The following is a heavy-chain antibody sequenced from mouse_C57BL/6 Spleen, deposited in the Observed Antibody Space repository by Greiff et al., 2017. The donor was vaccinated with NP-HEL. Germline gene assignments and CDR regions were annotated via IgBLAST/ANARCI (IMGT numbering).Heavy chain of an antibody. CDR3: ARGLGRLAFDY. CDR2: IYPGDGDT. Sequence: QVQLQQSGPELVKPGASVKISCKASGYAFSSSWMNWVKQRPGKGLEWIGRIYPGDGDTNYNGKFKGKATLTADKSSSTAYMQLSSLTSEDSAVYFCARGLGRLAFDYWGQGTTLTVSS. D-gene: IGHD4-1*01. V-gene: IGHV1-82*01. CDR1: GYAFSSSW. J-gene: IGHJ2*01.